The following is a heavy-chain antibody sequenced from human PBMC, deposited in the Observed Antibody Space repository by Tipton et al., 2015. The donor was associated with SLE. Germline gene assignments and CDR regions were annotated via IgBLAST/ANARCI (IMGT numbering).Heavy chain of an antibody. CDR1: GGSISSYY. J-gene: IGHJ6*03. V-gene: IGHV4-4*07. CDR2: IYTSGST. Sequence: TLSLTCTVSGGSISSYYWSWIRQPPGKGLECIGRIYTSGSTNYNPSLKSRVTISVDTSKNQFSLKLSSVTAADTAVYYCASIGPIYYYYYYMDVWGKGTTVTVSS. CDR3: ASIGPIYYYYYYMDV.